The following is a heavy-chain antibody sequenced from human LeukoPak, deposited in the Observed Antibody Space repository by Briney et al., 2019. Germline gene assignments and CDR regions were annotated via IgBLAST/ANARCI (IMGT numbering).Heavy chain of an antibody. Sequence: GGSLRLSCAASGFTFSSYAMHWVRQAPGKGLEWVTIISYDGSNKYYADSVKGRFTISRDNAKNSLYLQMNSLRAEDTAVYYCARDDFWAMDVWGKGTTVTVSS. J-gene: IGHJ6*03. CDR3: ARDDFWAMDV. CDR1: GFTFSSYA. CDR2: ISYDGSNK. V-gene: IGHV3-30*04. D-gene: IGHD3/OR15-3a*01.